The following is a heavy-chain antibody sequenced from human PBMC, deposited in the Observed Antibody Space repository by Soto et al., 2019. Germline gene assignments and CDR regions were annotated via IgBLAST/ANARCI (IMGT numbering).Heavy chain of an antibody. J-gene: IGHJ6*02. D-gene: IGHD2-21*02. CDR3: AREAYCGGDCYVLRDF. CDR2: SNPNSGGT. CDR1: GYRFSGYY. V-gene: IGHV1-2*02. Sequence: KVDRKGSGYRFSGYYSHWVRQEHGQGLEWMGWSNPNSGGTDYPQKFQGRVTMTRDTSISTAYMELSRLRSDDTAVYFCAREAYCGGDCYVLRDFWGQGTKVTVSS.